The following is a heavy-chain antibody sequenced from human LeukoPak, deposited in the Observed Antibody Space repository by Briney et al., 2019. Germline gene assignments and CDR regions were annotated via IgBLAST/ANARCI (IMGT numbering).Heavy chain of an antibody. CDR1: GGSISSGMYY. CDR3: ARDGTTVPHWDC. J-gene: IGHJ4*02. Sequence: PSETLSLTCSVSGGSISSGMYYWGWIRQPPRKGLEWIGSIYHSGSTFYNSSLKGRVTISVDTTRNQFCVDLNAVTGPDSALYYCARDGTTVPHWDCWGQRTLVTVSS. D-gene: IGHD4-17*01. V-gene: IGHV4-39*02. CDR2: IYHSGST.